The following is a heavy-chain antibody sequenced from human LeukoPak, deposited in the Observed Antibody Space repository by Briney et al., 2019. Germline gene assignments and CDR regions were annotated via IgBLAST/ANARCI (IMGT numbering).Heavy chain of an antibody. J-gene: IGHJ4*02. V-gene: IGHV4-59*08. Sequence: PSETLSLTCTVSGGSISSYYWSWIRQPPGKGLEWIGYIYYSGSTNYNPSLKSRVTISVDTSKNQFTLKLSSVTAADTAVYYCARHGGGSLGYDILTGYYLHLEGPAELDYWGQGTLVTVSS. CDR2: IYYSGST. CDR3: ARHGGGSLGYDILTGYYLHLEGPAELDY. CDR1: GGSISSYY. D-gene: IGHD3-9*01.